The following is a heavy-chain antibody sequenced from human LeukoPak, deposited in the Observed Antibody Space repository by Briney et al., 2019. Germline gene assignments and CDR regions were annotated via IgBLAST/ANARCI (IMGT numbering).Heavy chain of an antibody. CDR1: GFTFSNYG. CDR2: ISYDGSTK. CDR3: ARDMRDSAQLRYSYGYEFDY. Sequence: GGSLRLSCAASGFTFSNYGMHWVRQAPGQGLEWVAIISYDGSTKYDADSVKGRFTISRDNSRNTLYLQVNSLRADDTAVYYCARDMRDSAQLRYSYGYEFDYWGQGTLVTVSS. D-gene: IGHD5-18*01. J-gene: IGHJ4*02. V-gene: IGHV3-30*19.